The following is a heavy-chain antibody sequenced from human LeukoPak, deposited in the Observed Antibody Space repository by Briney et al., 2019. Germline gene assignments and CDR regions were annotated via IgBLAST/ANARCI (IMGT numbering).Heavy chain of an antibody. CDR3: ARQTYYYDSSGYGY. Sequence: GESLKISCKGSGCRFTSYWIGWERQMPGKGLEWMGIIYSGDSDTRYSPSFQGQVTISADKCISTAYLQWSSLKASDTAMYYCARQTYYYDSSGYGYWGQGTLVTVSS. CDR1: GCRFTSYW. J-gene: IGHJ4*02. CDR2: IYSGDSDT. D-gene: IGHD3-22*01. V-gene: IGHV5-51*01.